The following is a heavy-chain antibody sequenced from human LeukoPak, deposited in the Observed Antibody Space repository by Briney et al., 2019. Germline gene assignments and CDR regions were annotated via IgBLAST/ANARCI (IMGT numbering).Heavy chain of an antibody. V-gene: IGHV4-39*01. CDR2: IRYGMST. CDR3: ARRGNGLPVDY. J-gene: IGHJ4*02. Sequence: SETLSLTCTVSGGSINSGGYYWDWIRQPPRKGLEWIGSIRYGMSTYYNPSLKSRLTISADTSKNQFSLRLSSVTAADTAIYYCARRGNGLPVDYWGQGILVTVSS. CDR1: GGSINSGGYY. D-gene: IGHD1-1*01.